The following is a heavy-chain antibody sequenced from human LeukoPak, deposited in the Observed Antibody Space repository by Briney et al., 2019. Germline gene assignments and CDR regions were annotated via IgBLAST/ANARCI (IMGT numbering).Heavy chain of an antibody. J-gene: IGHJ3*02. CDR2: IIPIFGTA. D-gene: IGHD6-19*01. CDR3: VTYSSGWYAFDI. V-gene: IGHV1-69*05. CDR1: GGTFSSYA. Sequence: ASVKVSCKASGGTFSSYAISWVRQAPGQGLEWMGGIIPIFGTANYAQKFQGRVTITTDESTSTAYMELSSLRSEDTAVYYCVTYSSGWYAFDIWGQGTMVTVSS.